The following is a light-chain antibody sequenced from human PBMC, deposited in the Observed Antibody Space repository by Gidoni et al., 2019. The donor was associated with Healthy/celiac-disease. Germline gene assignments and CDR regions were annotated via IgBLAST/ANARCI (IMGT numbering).Light chain of an antibody. CDR2: RNN. J-gene: IGLJ3*02. CDR1: SSNIGSNY. V-gene: IGLV1-47*01. Sequence: QSLLTEPPAASGAPGPRVTISCSGSSSNIGSNYVYWYQPLPGPAPKLLIYRNNQRPSGVSDRFSGSKSGTSASLAISGLRSEDEADYYCAAWDDSLSGPWVFGGGTKLTVL. CDR3: AAWDDSLSGPWV.